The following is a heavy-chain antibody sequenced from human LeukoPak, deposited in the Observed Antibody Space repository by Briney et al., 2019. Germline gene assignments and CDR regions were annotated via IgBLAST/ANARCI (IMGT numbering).Heavy chain of an antibody. CDR2: ISYDGSNK. CDR1: GFTFSSYG. J-gene: IGHJ4*02. V-gene: IGHV3-30*18. D-gene: IGHD6-19*01. Sequence: GGSLRLSCAASGFTFSSYGMHWVRQAPDKGLEWVAVISYDGSNKYYADSVKGRFTISRDNSKNTLYLQMNSLRAEDTAVYYCAKDTPQWLVLNAFDYWGQGTLVTVSS. CDR3: AKDTPQWLVLNAFDY.